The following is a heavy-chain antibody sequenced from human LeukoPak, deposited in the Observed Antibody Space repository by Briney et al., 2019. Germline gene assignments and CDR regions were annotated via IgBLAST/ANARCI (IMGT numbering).Heavy chain of an antibody. CDR3: ARDWKNSGSYIYY. V-gene: IGHV4-59*12. J-gene: IGHJ4*02. CDR2: IYYSGST. CDR1: GGSISSYY. D-gene: IGHD1-26*01. Sequence: PSETLSLTCTVSGGSISSYYWSWIRQPPGKGLEWIGSIYYSGSTHYNPSLKSRVTISVDTSKNRFSLKLSSVTAADTAVYYCARDWKNSGSYIYYWGQGTLVTVSS.